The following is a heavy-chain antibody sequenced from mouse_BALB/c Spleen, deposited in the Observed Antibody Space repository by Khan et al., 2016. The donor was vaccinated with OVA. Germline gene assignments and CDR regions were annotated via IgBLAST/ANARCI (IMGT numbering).Heavy chain of an antibody. Sequence: EVQLVESGPELVKPGASVKISCKASGYSFTGYFMNWVMQSHGKSLEWIGRINPNIGETIYTQKFKGKATLTVDESSSTAYMELRSLASEDSAVYYCARINGSDFDYWGQGTSLTVSS. CDR1: GYSFTGYF. CDR3: ARINGSDFDY. CDR2: INPNIGET. J-gene: IGHJ2*02. V-gene: IGHV1-20*02. D-gene: IGHD1-1*01.